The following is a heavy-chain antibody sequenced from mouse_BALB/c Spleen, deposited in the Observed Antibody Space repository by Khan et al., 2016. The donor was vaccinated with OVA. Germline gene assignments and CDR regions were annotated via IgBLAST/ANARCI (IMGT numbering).Heavy chain of an antibody. D-gene: IGHD1-1*01. CDR1: GFTFSSYG. CDR2: ISGDSNTI. J-gene: IGHJ2*01. CDR3: ATSYFYGYYFDY. Sequence: EVELVESGGGLVQPGGSRKLSCAASGFTFSSYGMHWVRQAPEKGLEWVAYISGDSNTIYYADTVKGRFTISRDHLKNTLFLQMTSLMSEDTARYYCATSYFYGYYFDYWGPGTTLTVSS. V-gene: IGHV5-17*02.